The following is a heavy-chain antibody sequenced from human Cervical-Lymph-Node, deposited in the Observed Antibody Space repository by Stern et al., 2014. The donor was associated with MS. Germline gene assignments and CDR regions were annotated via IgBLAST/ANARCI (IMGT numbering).Heavy chain of an antibody. CDR1: GGSISSGSYY. D-gene: IGHD2-2*01. CDR2: IYTSGST. CDR3: AREAAMGDYYYYYGMDV. V-gene: IGHV4-61*02. Sequence: QVQLQESGPGLVKPSQTLSLTCTVSGGSISSGSYYWSWIRQPAGKGLEWIGRIYTSGSTNYNPSLKSRVTISVDTSKNQFSLKLSSGTAADTAVYYCAREAAMGDYYYYYGMDVWGQGTTVTVSS. J-gene: IGHJ6*02.